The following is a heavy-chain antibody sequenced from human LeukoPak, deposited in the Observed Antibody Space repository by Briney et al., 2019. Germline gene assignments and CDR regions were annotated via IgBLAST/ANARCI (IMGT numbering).Heavy chain of an antibody. CDR3: AKEDRYCSGGSCYS. CDR2: IYTSGSA. Sequence: SETLSLTCTVSGGSISSGSYYWSWIRQPAGKGLEWIGRIYTSGSANYNPSLKSRVIISVDTSKNQFSLELSSVTAADTAVYYCAKEDRYCSGGSCYSWGQGTLVTVSS. V-gene: IGHV4-61*02. J-gene: IGHJ4*02. CDR1: GGSISSGSYY. D-gene: IGHD2-15*01.